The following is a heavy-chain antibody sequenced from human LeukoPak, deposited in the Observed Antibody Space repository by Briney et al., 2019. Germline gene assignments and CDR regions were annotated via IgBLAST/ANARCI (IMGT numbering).Heavy chain of an antibody. CDR2: ISSSGSTI. CDR1: GFTFSSYE. CDR3: ARDLRVVNFDY. J-gene: IGHJ4*02. V-gene: IGHV3-48*03. D-gene: IGHD2-21*01. Sequence: PGGSLRLSCAASGFTFSSYEMNWVRQAPGKGLEWVSYISSSGSTIYYADSVKGRFTISRDNAKNSLYLQMNSLRAEDTAVYYCARDLRVVNFDYWGQGTLVTVSS.